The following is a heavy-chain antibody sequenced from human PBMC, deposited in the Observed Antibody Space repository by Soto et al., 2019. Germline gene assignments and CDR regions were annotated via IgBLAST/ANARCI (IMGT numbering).Heavy chain of an antibody. CDR2: ISPYNGNT. D-gene: IGHD5-12*01. J-gene: IGHJ5*02. CDR1: GYAFSNYG. CDR3: ATSYDSGFDP. V-gene: IGHV1-18*04. Sequence: QIQLVQSGAEVKKPGASVRFSCKASGYAFSNYGISWIRQAPGLGLEWMGWISPYNGNTDYAQSLQGRVTMTTDTSTNTAYMELRSLTSDDTAVYYCATSYDSGFDPWGQGTLVTVSS.